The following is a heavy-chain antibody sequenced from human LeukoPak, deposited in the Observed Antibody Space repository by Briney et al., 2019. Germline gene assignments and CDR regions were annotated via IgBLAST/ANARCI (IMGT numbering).Heavy chain of an antibody. CDR3: ARYYSGWYYFDS. CDR2: IIPIVATS. CDR1: GGSFSRHA. D-gene: IGHD6-19*01. Sequence: SVKVSCKASGGSFSRHAINWVRQAPGQGLEWMGRIIPIVATSNYAQKFQGRVTITADESTSTAYMEPSSLRSEHTAVYYCARYYSGWYYFDSWGQGTLVTVPS. J-gene: IGHJ4*02. V-gene: IGHV1-69*13.